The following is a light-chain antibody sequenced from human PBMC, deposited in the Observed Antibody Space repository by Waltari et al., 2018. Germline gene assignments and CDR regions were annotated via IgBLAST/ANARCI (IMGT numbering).Light chain of an antibody. CDR2: AAS. CDR1: QSISNY. J-gene: IGKJ1*01. Sequence: DIQMTQSPSSLSASVGDRVTITCRASQSISNYLNWYQQKPGKAPKRLIYAASRLQSGVPSTFSGSGSGTDFTLTISSLQPEDFATYYCQQSYSGPWTFGQGTKVDIK. CDR3: QQSYSGPWT. V-gene: IGKV1-39*01.